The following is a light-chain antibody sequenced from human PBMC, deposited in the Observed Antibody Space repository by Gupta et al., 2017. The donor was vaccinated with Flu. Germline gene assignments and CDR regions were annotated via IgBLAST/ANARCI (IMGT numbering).Light chain of an antibody. V-gene: IGKV3-11*01. CDR1: RSVSSR. CDR3: HRRSTPFT. CDR2: ATS. Sequence: EIVLTQSPATLSLSPGERATLSCRASRSVSSRLAWYQQKPGQSPRLLIYATSNRATGIPGRFSGGGYEXDFTLTXSRREYEDFAVYYMHRRSTPFTFGXGTKVEI. J-gene: IGKJ3*01.